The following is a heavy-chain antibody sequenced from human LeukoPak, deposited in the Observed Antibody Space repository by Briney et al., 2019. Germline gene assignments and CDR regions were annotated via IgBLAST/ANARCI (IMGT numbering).Heavy chain of an antibody. CDR3: ARDPVVPATSMQFDWYFDL. CDR2: IYHSGST. Sequence: SETLSLTCTVSGYSISSGYYWGWIRQPPGKGLEWIGSIYHSGSTYYNPSLKSRVTISLHTSKNQFSLKLSSVTAADTAVYYCARDPVVPATSMQFDWYFDLWGRGTLVTVSS. J-gene: IGHJ2*01. D-gene: IGHD2-15*01. CDR1: GYSISSGYY. V-gene: IGHV4-38-2*02.